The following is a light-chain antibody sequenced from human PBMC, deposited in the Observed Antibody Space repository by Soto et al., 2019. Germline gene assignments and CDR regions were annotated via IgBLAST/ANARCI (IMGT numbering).Light chain of an antibody. CDR2: GAS. CDR3: QHYGASPWT. CDR1: QSVSSSY. V-gene: IGKV3-20*01. Sequence: IVLTQSPGTLSLSPGERATLSCRASQSVSSSYLAWYQQKPGQAPRLLIYGASSRATGIPDRFSGSGSGTDFTLTISRLEPEDFAVYYCQHYGASPWTFGQGTKVDIK. J-gene: IGKJ1*01.